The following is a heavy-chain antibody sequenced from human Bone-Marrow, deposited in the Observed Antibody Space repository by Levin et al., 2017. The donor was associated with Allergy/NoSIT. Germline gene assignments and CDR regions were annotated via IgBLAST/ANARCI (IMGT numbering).Heavy chain of an antibody. D-gene: IGHD3-22*01. J-gene: IGHJ5*02. CDR2: VNPSGGTT. CDR1: GYKFTNYY. V-gene: IGHV1-46*01. Sequence: ASVKVSCKASGYKFTNYYIHWVRQAPGQGLEWMGGVNPSGGTTNYAQKFQGRVTMTRDTSTSTVYMDLTSLRSDDTAVYYCARATFSDDSTTYYFQWFDPWGQGTLVTVSS. CDR3: ARATFSDDSTTYYFQWFDP.